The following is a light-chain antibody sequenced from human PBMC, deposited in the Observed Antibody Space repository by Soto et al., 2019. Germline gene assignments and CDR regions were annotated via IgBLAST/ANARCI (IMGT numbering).Light chain of an antibody. CDR2: DVS. J-gene: IGLJ1*01. CDR3: SSYTSSSTYV. CDR1: SIDVGCYNY. V-gene: IGLV2-14*01. Sequence: QSSLTQPASVSGSPGQSVSMSGTGSSIDVGCYNYVSWYQQHPGKAPKLMIYDVSNRPSGVSNRFSGSKSGNTASLTISGLQAEDEADYYCSSYTSSSTYVFGTGTKVTVL.